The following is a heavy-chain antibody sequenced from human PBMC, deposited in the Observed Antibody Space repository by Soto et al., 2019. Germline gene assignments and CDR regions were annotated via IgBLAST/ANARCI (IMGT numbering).Heavy chain of an antibody. D-gene: IGHD6-19*01. J-gene: IGHJ4*02. V-gene: IGHV4-39*01. CDR3: ARYGADIAVAGYGYYFDY. CDR2: IYYSGST. Sequence: SETLSLTCTVSGGSISSSSYYWGWIRQPPGKGLEWIGSIYYSGSTYYNPSLKSRVTISVDTSKNQFSLKLSSVTAADTAVYYCARYGADIAVAGYGYYFDYWGQGTLVTVSS. CDR1: GGSISSSSYY.